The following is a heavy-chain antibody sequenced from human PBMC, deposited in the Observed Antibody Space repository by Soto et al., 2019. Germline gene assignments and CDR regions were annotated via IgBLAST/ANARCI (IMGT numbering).Heavy chain of an antibody. CDR2: TIGSGGSS. CDR1: GFTFHNFA. J-gene: IGHJ4*02. CDR3: AKAARYSGYDFFDS. D-gene: IGHD5-12*01. V-gene: IGHV3-23*01. Sequence: GGSLRLSCSASGFTFHNFAMSWVRQAPGKGLEWVSATIGSGGSSNYADSAKGRFAVSRDNTKSTLYLQTNALRAEDTAVYYCAKAARYSGYDFFDSWGQGTLVTVSS.